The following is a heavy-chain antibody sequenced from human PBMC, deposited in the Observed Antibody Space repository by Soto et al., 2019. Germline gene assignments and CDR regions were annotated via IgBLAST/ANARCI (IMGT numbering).Heavy chain of an antibody. CDR3: SAPTVTTPDCFYGADV. D-gene: IGHD2-21*02. J-gene: IGHJ6*02. Sequence: IQLVQSGPEVRKPGTSVKVSCKSFGFTSSRSAVLWVRQARGQRLEWIGWVVVGSGYTNYAQRFQERVTITTDMTTSTVYMELSSLRVDDTGVYYCSAPTVTTPDCFYGADVWGQGTSVTVSS. CDR2: VVVGSGYT. V-gene: IGHV1-58*01. CDR1: GFTSSRSA.